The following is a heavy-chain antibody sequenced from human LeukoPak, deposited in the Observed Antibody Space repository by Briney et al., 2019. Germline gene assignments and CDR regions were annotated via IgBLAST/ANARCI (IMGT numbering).Heavy chain of an antibody. CDR3: ARERTVSGGSYT. J-gene: IGHJ5*02. CDR1: GGSFSGYY. V-gene: IGHV4-34*01. Sequence: PSETLSLTCAVYGGSFSGYYWSWIGQPPGKGLEWFGEINHSGSTNYNPSLKSRVTISVDTSKNQFSLKLSSVAAADTAVYYCARERTVSGGSYTWGQGTLVTVSS. D-gene: IGHD2-15*01. CDR2: INHSGST.